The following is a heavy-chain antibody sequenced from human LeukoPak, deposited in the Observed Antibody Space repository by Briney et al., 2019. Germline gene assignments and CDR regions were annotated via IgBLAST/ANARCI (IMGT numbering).Heavy chain of an antibody. CDR2: IKQDGSEK. CDR3: ARDQGCSTTNCYSYFQH. CDR1: GFTFSSYW. V-gene: IGHV3-7*01. Sequence: GGSLRLSCAASGFTFSSYWMSWVRQVPGKGLEWVANIKQDGSEKYNVDSVKGRFTISRDNAKNSLYLQTNSLRAEDTAVYYCARDQGCSTTNCYSYFQHWGQGTLVSVSS. J-gene: IGHJ1*01. D-gene: IGHD2-2*01.